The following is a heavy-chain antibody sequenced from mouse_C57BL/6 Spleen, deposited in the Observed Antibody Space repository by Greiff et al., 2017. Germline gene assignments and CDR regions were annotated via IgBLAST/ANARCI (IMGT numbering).Heavy chain of an antibody. CDR2: IDPSDSYT. Sequence: QVQLQQPGAELVRPGTSVKLSCKASGYTFPSYWMHWVKQRPGQGLEWIGVIDPSDSYTNYNQKFKGKATLTVDTSSSTAYMQLSSLTSEDSAVYYCARGDLLSDFDYWGQGTTLTVSS. J-gene: IGHJ2*01. D-gene: IGHD2-1*01. CDR1: GYTFPSYW. V-gene: IGHV1-59*01. CDR3: ARGDLLSDFDY.